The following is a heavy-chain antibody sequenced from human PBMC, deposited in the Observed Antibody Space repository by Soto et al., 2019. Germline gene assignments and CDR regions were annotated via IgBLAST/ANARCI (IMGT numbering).Heavy chain of an antibody. CDR2: MNPNSDNT. CDR3: ARGYYYGSGTISGGRDY. Sequence: ASVKVSCKASGYTFTSYDINWVRQAPGQGLEWMGWMNPNSDNTGYAQKFQGRVTMTRNTSISTAYMELSSLRSEDTAVYYCARGYYYGSGTISGGRDYWGQGTLVTVSS. D-gene: IGHD3-10*01. V-gene: IGHV1-8*01. CDR1: GYTFTSYD. J-gene: IGHJ4*02.